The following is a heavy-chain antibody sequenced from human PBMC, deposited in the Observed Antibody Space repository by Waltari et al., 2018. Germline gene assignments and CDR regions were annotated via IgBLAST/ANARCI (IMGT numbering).Heavy chain of an antibody. D-gene: IGHD3-16*01. J-gene: IGHJ3*02. CDR2: TT. V-gene: IGHV4-39*01. CDR3: SRQRWGQFDAFDI. Sequence: TTNYNPSLKSRVTTFVDTSKNHFSLKLSSVTAADTATYYCSRQRWGQFDAFDIWGLGTMVTVSS.